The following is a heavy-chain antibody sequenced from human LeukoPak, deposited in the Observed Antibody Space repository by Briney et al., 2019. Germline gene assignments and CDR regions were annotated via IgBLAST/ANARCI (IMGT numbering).Heavy chain of an antibody. V-gene: IGHV3-23*01. CDR3: ATLYGSGSF. J-gene: IGHJ4*02. D-gene: IGHD3-10*01. CDR2: ISGSGGST. CDR1: GFTFSSYA. Sequence: GGSLRLSCAASGFTFSSYAMSWVRQAPGKGLEWVSAISGSGGSTYYADSVKGRFTISRDTSRNTLFLHMNSLGAEDTAVYYCATLYGSGSFWGQGTLVTVSS.